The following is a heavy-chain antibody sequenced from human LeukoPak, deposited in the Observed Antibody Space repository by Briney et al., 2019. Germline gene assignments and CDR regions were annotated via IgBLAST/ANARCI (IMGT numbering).Heavy chain of an antibody. CDR3: ASAPMVRGVNSFDY. D-gene: IGHD3-10*01. Sequence: GASVKVSCKASGYTFTSYAMNWVRQAPGQGLEWMGWINTNTGNPTYAQGFTGRFVFSLDTSVSTAYLQISSLKAEDTAVYYCASAPMVRGVNSFDYWGQGTLVTVSS. CDR1: GYTFTSYA. CDR2: INTNTGNP. J-gene: IGHJ4*02. V-gene: IGHV7-4-1*02.